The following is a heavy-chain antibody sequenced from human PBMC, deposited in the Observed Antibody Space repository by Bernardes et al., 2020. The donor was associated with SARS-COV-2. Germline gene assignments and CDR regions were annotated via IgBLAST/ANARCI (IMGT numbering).Heavy chain of an antibody. V-gene: IGHV1-8*01. CDR2: MNPNSGNT. D-gene: IGHD1-26*01. CDR3: ARGGPVGANGLDSYYYGMDV. CDR1: GYTFTSYD. Sequence: ASVKVSCKASGYTFTSYDINWVRQATGQGLEWMGWMNPNSGNTGYAQKFQGRVTMTRNTSISTAYMELSSLKAEDTAVYYCARGGPVGANGLDSYYYGMDVWGQGTTVTVSS. J-gene: IGHJ6*02.